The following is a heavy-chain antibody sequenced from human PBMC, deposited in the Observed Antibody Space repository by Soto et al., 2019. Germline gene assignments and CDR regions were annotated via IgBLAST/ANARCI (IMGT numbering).Heavy chain of an antibody. CDR1: GGTFSSYA. D-gene: IGHD3-22*01. CDR3: ARDSISATSYYDSSGYYGGFDY. CDR2: IIPIFGTA. Sequence: ASVKVSCKASGGTFSSYAISWVRQAPGQGLEWMGGIIPIFGTANYAQKFQGRVTITADESTSTAYMELSSLRSEDTAVYYCARDSISATSYYDSSGYYGGFDYWGQGTLVTVSS. V-gene: IGHV1-69*13. J-gene: IGHJ4*02.